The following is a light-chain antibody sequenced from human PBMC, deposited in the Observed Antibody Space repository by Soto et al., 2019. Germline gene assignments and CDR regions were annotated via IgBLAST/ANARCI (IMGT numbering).Light chain of an antibody. CDR1: QSVGSNY. J-gene: IGKJ4*01. V-gene: IGKV3-20*01. Sequence: EIVLTQSPGTLSLSPGERATLSCRASQSVGSNYLTWYQQKPGQAPRLLIYGASSRATGIPDRFSGSGSGTDFTLTISRLEPEDFAVYYCQQYGSSPHFGGGTKVEIK. CDR2: GAS. CDR3: QQYGSSPH.